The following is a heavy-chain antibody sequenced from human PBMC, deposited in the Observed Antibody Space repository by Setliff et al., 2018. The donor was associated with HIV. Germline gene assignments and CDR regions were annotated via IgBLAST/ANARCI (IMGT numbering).Heavy chain of an antibody. D-gene: IGHD6-19*01. CDR1: GGSISSGTYY. Sequence: SETLSLTCTVSGGSISSGTYYWSWIRQPAGKGLEWIGHIYTSGTTNYNPSLKSRVTISLDTSMNQFSLKLSSVTAADTAVYYCARGESSGWYRGGMDVWGQGTTVTVSS. CDR3: ARGESSGWYRGGMDV. J-gene: IGHJ6*02. CDR2: IYTSGTT. V-gene: IGHV4-61*09.